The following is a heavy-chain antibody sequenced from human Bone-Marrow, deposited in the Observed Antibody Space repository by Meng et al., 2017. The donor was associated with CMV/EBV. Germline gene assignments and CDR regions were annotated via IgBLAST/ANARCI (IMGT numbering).Heavy chain of an antibody. Sequence: GESLKISCAASGFTFSSYSMNWVRQAPGKGLEWVSSISSSSRYIYYADSVKGRFTISRDNAKNSLYLQMNSLRAEDTAVYYCSRMVRNVWSGYSFDYWGQGTLVTVSS. J-gene: IGHJ4*02. CDR2: ISSSSRYI. D-gene: IGHD3-3*01. V-gene: IGHV3-21*01. CDR1: GFTFSSYS. CDR3: SRMVRNVWSGYSFDY.